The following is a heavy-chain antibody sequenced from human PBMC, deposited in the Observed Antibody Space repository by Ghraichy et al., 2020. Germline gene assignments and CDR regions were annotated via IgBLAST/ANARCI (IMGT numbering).Heavy chain of an antibody. D-gene: IGHD5-18*01. Sequence: GESLNISCAASGFTFSSYAMSWVRQAPGKGLEWVSAISGSGGSTYYADSVKGRFTISRDNSKNTLYLQMNSLRAEDTAVYYCAKDRGYSYGPLDYWGQGTLVTVSS. CDR3: AKDRGYSYGPLDY. J-gene: IGHJ4*02. CDR2: ISGSGGST. V-gene: IGHV3-23*01. CDR1: GFTFSSYA.